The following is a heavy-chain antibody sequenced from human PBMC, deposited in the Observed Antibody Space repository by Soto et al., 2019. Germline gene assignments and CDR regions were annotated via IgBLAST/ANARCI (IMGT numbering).Heavy chain of an antibody. V-gene: IGHV4-34*01. CDR3: ARGLLDPYQLLCSFDY. Sequence: SETLSLTCAVYGGSFSGYYWSWIRQPPGKGLEWIGEINHSGSTNYNPSLKSRVTISVDTSKNQFSLKLSSVTAADTAVYYCARGLLDPYQLLCSFDYWGQGTLVTVSS. D-gene: IGHD2-2*01. CDR1: GGSFSGYY. J-gene: IGHJ4*02. CDR2: INHSGST.